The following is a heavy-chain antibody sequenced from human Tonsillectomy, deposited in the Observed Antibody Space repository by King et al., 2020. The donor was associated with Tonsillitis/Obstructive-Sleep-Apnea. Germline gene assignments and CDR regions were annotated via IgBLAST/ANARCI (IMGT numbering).Heavy chain of an antibody. CDR1: GYTFTQYR. Sequence: VQLVQSGAEVKKPGASLKISCEGSGYTFTQYRIGWVRQMPGKGLEWMGRIHPYDSETRYSPSFQGQVTISADKSINIAYLQWGRLKASDTAMYFCARQGDNWGIMNGFDAFDIWAQGTMVTVSS. J-gene: IGHJ3*02. CDR2: IHPYDSET. V-gene: IGHV5-51*01. CDR3: ARQGDNWGIMNGFDAFDI. D-gene: IGHD7-27*01.